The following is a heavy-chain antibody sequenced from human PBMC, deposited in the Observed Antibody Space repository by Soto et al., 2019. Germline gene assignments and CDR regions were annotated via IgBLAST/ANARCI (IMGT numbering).Heavy chain of an antibody. CDR1: GFTFSSYA. D-gene: IGHD6-6*01. V-gene: IGHV3-30-3*01. J-gene: IGHJ4*02. CDR3: ARATYIAALDY. Sequence: GGSLRLSCAASGFTFSSYAMHWVRQAPGEGLEWVAVISYDGSNKYYADSVKGRFTISRDNSKNTLYLQMNSLRAEDTAVYYCARATYIAALDYWGQGTLVTVSS. CDR2: ISYDGSNK.